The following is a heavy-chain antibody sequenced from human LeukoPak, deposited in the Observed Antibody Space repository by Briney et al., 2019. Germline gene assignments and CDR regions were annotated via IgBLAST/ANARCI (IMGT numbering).Heavy chain of an antibody. CDR3: AKEDSSGYYYARDAFDI. CDR2: IKQDGSEK. V-gene: IGHV3-7*03. J-gene: IGHJ3*02. Sequence: GSLRLSCAASGFTFSSYWMSWVRQAPGKGLEWVANIKQDGSEKYYVDSVKGRFTISRDNAKNSLYLQMNSLRAEDTALYYCAKEDSSGYYYARDAFDIWGQGTMVTVSS. CDR1: GFTFSSYW. D-gene: IGHD3-22*01.